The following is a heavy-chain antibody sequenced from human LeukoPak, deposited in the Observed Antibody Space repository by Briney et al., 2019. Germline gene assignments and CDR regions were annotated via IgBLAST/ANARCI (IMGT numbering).Heavy chain of an antibody. V-gene: IGHV1-46*01. Sequence: ASVKVSCKASGYTFTSYYIHWVRQAPGQGLEWMGIINPSGGSTSYAQKFQGRVTMTRDTSTSTVYMELSSLRSEDTAVYYCARDPWNSWEYYGMDVWGQGTTVTVSS. D-gene: IGHD1-7*01. CDR2: INPSGGST. CDR1: GYTFTSYY. CDR3: ARDPWNSWEYYGMDV. J-gene: IGHJ6*02.